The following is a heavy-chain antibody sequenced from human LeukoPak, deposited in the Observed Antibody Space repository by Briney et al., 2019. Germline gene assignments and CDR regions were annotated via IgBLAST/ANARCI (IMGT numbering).Heavy chain of an antibody. CDR3: AKVAPYGNYVFDR. D-gene: IGHD3-10*02. V-gene: IGHV3-23*01. CDR1: GFSFSSYA. Sequence: GGSLRLSCAASGFSFSSYAMSWVRQAPGKGLEWVSGLSVSGSSTYFADSVKGRFTISRDNYKNTLYLQMNSLGAEDTAVYYCAKVAPYGNYVFDRWGQGTLVTVSS. J-gene: IGHJ4*02. CDR2: LSVSGSST.